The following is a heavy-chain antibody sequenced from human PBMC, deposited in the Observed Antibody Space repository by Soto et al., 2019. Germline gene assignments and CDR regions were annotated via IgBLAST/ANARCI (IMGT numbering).Heavy chain of an antibody. CDR2: IIPIFGTA. CDR1: GGTFSSYA. V-gene: IGHV1-69*01. J-gene: IGHJ6*02. D-gene: IGHD2-15*01. Sequence: QVQLVQSGAEVKKPGSSVKVSCKASGGTFSSYAISWVRQAPGQGLEWMGGIIPIFGTANYAQKFQGRVTITADESTSTAYMELSSLRYEDTAVYYCARDDAGYCSGGSCYSSYYYYGMDVWGQGTTVTVSS. CDR3: ARDDAGYCSGGSCYSSYYYYGMDV.